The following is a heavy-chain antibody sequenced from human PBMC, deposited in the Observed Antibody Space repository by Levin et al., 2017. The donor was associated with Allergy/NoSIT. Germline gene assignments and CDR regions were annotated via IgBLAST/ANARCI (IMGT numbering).Heavy chain of an antibody. Sequence: ASVKVSCAASGFTFSSYAMSWVRQAPGKGLEWVSAISGSGGSTYYADSVKGRFTISRDNSKNTLYLQMNSLRAEDTAVYYCARGGAPPYPRNGYFQHWGQGTLVTVSS. J-gene: IGHJ1*01. CDR2: ISGSGGST. D-gene: IGHD1-26*01. CDR1: GFTFSSYA. V-gene: IGHV3-23*01. CDR3: ARGGAPPYPRNGYFQH.